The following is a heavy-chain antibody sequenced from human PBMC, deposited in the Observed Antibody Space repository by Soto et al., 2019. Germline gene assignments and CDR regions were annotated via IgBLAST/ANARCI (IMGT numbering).Heavy chain of an antibody. V-gene: IGHV1-8*01. D-gene: IGHD2-15*01. CDR3: ASGQEAAYCSGFSYYYPDRYYGKDV. Sequence: SVKVSCKASGYTFSSYDINWVRQATGQGLEWMGWMNPNTGNTDYAQKFQGRVTMTRNTSISTAYMELRSLRSDDTAVYYCASGQEAAYCSGFSYYYPDRYYGKDVSSQGTTDIVSS. CDR2: MNPNTGNT. J-gene: IGHJ6*02. CDR1: GYTFSSYD.